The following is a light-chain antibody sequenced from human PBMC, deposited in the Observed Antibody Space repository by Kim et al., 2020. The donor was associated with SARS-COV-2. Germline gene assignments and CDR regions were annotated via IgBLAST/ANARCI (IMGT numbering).Light chain of an antibody. V-gene: IGLV1-40*01. J-gene: IGLJ3*02. CDR2: DNS. Sequence: RGTISCTGSSCKIGAGYDVLWYHQLTRTAPNVLIYDNSNGPPGVPDRFSGSKTGTSASLAITGLEDEDEADYYCQSYDSSLRGWVFGGGTQLTVL. CDR3: QSYDSSLRGWV. CDR1: SCKIGAGYD.